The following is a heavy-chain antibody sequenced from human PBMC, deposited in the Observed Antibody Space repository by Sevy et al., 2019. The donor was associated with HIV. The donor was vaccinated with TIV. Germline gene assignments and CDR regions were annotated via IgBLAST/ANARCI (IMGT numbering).Heavy chain of an antibody. V-gene: IGHV1-2*02. CDR3: ARVQRGGAPDY. J-gene: IGHJ4*02. CDR1: GYTFIAHY. CDR2: ISPDSGDT. D-gene: IGHD1-26*01. Sequence: ASVKVSCTSSGYTFIAHYLHWVRQAPGQGLEWMGWISPDSGDTKYTEKFQGRVTMTRDTSISTAYMELITLRSDDTAVYFCARVQRGGAPDYWGQGALVTVSS.